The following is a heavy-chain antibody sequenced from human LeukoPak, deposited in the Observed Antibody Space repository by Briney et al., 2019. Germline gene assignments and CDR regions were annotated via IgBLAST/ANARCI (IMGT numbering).Heavy chain of an antibody. CDR2: LYTSGTT. CDR1: GGSITHYY. V-gene: IGHV4-4*07. CDR3: ARGSGWLQFLDYFDY. Sequence: SETLSLTCTVSGGSITHYYWSWIRQPAGKGLEWIGRLYTSGTTNYNPSLKSRVTISVDTSKNQFSLKLSSVTAADTAVYYCARGSGWLQFLDYFDYWGQGTLVTVSS. D-gene: IGHD5-24*01. J-gene: IGHJ4*02.